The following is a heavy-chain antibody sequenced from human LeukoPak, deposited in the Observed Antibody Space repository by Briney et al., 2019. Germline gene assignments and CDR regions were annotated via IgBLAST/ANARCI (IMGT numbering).Heavy chain of an antibody. CDR1: GFTFSSYA. Sequence: GGSLGLSCAASGFTFSSYAMHWVRQAPGKGLEWVAVISYDGSNKYYADSVKGRFTISRDNSKNTLYLQMNSLRAEDTAVYYCARADCSGGSCYFHQNQPADYWGQGTLVTVSS. V-gene: IGHV3-30*04. D-gene: IGHD2-15*01. CDR2: ISYDGSNK. CDR3: ARADCSGGSCYFHQNQPADY. J-gene: IGHJ4*02.